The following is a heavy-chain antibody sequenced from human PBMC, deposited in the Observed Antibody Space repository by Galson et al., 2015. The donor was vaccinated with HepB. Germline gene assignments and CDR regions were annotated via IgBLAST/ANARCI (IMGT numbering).Heavy chain of an antibody. CDR3: AKGVVLGWNELDS. D-gene: IGHD1-1*01. Sequence: SLRLSCAASGFTFNDYNIHWVRQAPGKGLEWVSGITGSSESVGHADSVRGRFIISRDNAKNSVYLQMNSLRPEDTALYYCAKGVVLGWNELDSWGQGTLVTVSS. CDR2: ITGSSESV. J-gene: IGHJ4*02. CDR1: GFTFNDYN. V-gene: IGHV3-9*01.